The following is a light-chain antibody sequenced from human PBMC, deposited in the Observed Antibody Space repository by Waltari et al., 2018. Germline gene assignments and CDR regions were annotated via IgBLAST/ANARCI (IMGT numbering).Light chain of an antibody. J-gene: IGKJ1*01. CDR1: QGISSY. V-gene: IGKV1-9*01. Sequence: IQLTQSPSSLSASVGDRVTITCRASQGISSYLAWYQQKPGKAPKLLIYAASTLQSGVPSRFSGSGSGTDFTLTISSLQSEDFAVYYCQQYKNWPPWTFGQGTKVEIK. CDR3: QQYKNWPPWT. CDR2: AAS.